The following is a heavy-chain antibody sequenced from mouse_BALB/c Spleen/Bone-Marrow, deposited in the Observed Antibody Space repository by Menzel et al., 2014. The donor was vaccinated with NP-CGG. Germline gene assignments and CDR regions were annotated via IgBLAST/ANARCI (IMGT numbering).Heavy chain of an antibody. Sequence: VQLQESGAEVVKPGASVKVSCKASGYTFTNYWMQWVKQRPGQGLEWIGEFEPSDSYTNYNQDFKGKATLTVDKSSSTAYMQLSSLTSEDSAVYYCVTKGSSGYGLFAYWGQGTLVTVSA. CDR1: GYTFTNYW. V-gene: IGHV1-69*02. CDR3: VTKGSSGYGLFAY. CDR2: FEPSDSYT. D-gene: IGHD3-1*01. J-gene: IGHJ3*01.